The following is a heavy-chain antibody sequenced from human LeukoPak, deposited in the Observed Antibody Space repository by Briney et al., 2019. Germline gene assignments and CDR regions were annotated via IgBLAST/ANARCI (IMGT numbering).Heavy chain of an antibody. CDR2: ISAYNGNT. CDR1: GYTFTSYG. D-gene: IGHD2-2*01. CDR3: ARVEYQLQYYYYYYYMDV. V-gene: IGHV1-18*01. Sequence: ASVKVSCKASGYTFTSYGISWVRQAPGQGLEWMGWISAYNGNTNYAQKLQGRVTMTTDTSTSTAYMELRSLRSDDTAVYYCARVEYQLQYYYYYYYMDVWGKGTTVTVSS. J-gene: IGHJ6*03.